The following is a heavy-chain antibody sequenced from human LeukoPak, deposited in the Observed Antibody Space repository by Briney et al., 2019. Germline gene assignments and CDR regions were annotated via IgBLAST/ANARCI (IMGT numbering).Heavy chain of an antibody. CDR2: MNPNSGNT. J-gene: IGHJ6*02. V-gene: IGHV1-8*01. CDR1: GYTFTSYD. CDR3: ARFPEFGGNSYYYYGMDV. Sequence: ASVKVSCKASGYTFTSYDINWVRQATGQGPEWMGWMNPNSGNTGYAQKFQGRVTMTRNTSISTASMELSSLRSEDTAVYYCARFPEFGGNSYYYYGMDVWGQGTTVTVSS. D-gene: IGHD4-23*01.